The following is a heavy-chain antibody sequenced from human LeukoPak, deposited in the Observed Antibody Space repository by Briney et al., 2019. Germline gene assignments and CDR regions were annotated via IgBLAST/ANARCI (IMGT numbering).Heavy chain of an antibody. CDR1: VFTFSSYS. D-gene: IGHD6-19*01. CDR2: ITTSSTYI. V-gene: IGHV3-21*01. Sequence: GGSLRLSCEASVFTFSSYSISGVRQAPGKGLEWVSSITTSSTYISYADSVKGRFTISRDNAKNSLYLQMNSLRAEDTAVYYCARGKYSSGWFDYWGQGTLVTVSS. CDR3: ARGKYSSGWFDY. J-gene: IGHJ4*02.